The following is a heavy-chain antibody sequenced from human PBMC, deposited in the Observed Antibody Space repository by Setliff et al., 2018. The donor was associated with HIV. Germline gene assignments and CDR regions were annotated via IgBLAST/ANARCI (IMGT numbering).Heavy chain of an antibody. V-gene: IGHV4-39*07. CDR2: IFHSGTT. Sequence: KTSETLSLTCTVSGDSFSSNTNHWGWIRQPPGKGLEWIGNIFHSGTTYYNPSLKSRVTIAIDTSKNQFSLKLSSVTAADTAVYYCARDRRTYYNFWSGTTSEQKESYYYYGMDVWGQGTTVTVSS. CDR1: GDSFSSNTNH. CDR3: ARDRRTYYNFWSGTTSEQKESYYYYGMDV. J-gene: IGHJ6*02. D-gene: IGHD3-3*01.